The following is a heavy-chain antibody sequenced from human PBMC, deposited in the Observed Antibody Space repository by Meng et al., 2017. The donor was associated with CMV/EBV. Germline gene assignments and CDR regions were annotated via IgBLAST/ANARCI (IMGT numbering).Heavy chain of an antibody. CDR2: LIPIFGTA. Sequence: QVQLVQSGAVVTMPWSYVKFSCKASGGTFSSYAIRWVRQAPGQGLEWMGGLIPIFGTANYAQKFQGRVTITAYESTSTAYMELSSLRSEDTAVYYCARVCGGSCFDYWGQGTLVTVSS. CDR3: ARVCGGSCFDY. J-gene: IGHJ4*02. D-gene: IGHD2-15*01. CDR1: GGTFSSYA. V-gene: IGHV1-69*12.